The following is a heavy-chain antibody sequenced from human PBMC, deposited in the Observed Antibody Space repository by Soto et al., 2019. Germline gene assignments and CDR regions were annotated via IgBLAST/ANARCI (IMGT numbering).Heavy chain of an antibody. D-gene: IGHD6-6*01. CDR3: ARAPIAAEQNWFDP. Sequence: TLSLTCTVSGGSISSYYWSWIRQHPGKGLEWIGYIYYSGSTYYSPSLRSRVTISVDTSKNQFSLKLSSVTAADTAVYYCARAPIAAEQNWFDPWGQGTLVTVSS. CDR2: IYYSGST. V-gene: IGHV4-31*03. CDR1: GGSISSYY. J-gene: IGHJ5*02.